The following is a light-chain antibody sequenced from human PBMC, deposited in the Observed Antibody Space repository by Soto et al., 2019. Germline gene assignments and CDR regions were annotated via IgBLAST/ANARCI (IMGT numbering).Light chain of an antibody. V-gene: IGKV3-11*01. Sequence: EIVSTQSPATLSLSPGERATLSCRASQSVSSDLAWYQQKPGQAPRLLIYNASNRATGIPVRFSGSGSGTDFTLTISSLEPEDFAVYYCQHYNSYSEAFGQGTKVDIK. CDR3: QHYNSYSEA. J-gene: IGKJ1*01. CDR1: QSVSSD. CDR2: NAS.